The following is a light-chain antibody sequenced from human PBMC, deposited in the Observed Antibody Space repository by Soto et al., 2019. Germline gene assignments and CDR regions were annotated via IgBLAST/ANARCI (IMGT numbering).Light chain of an antibody. CDR3: SSYTSSSPYV. CDR2: DVS. CDR1: SSDVGGYNY. V-gene: IGLV2-14*01. J-gene: IGLJ1*01. Sequence: QSVLTQPASVSGSPGRSITISCTGTSSDVGGYNYVSWYQQHPGKAPKLMIYDVSNRPSGVSNRFSGSKSGNTASLTISGLQAEDEADYYCSSYTSSSPYVFGTGTRSPS.